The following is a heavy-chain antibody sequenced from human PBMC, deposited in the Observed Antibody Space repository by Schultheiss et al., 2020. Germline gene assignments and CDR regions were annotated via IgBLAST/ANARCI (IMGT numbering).Heavy chain of an antibody. Sequence: SETLSLTCTVSGGSISSYYWSWIRQPPGKGLEWIGYIYYSGSTNYNPSLKSRVTISVDTSKNQFSLKLSSVTAADTAVYYCARGRAAAGTVSAFDIWGQGRMVTVSS. CDR1: GGSISSYY. CDR2: IYYSGST. V-gene: IGHV4-59*08. J-gene: IGHJ3*02. CDR3: ARGRAAAGTVSAFDI. D-gene: IGHD6-13*01.